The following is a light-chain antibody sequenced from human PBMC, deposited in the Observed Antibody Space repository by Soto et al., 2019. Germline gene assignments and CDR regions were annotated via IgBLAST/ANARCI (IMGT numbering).Light chain of an antibody. CDR1: SSDVGTNA. Sequence: QSVLTQPPSASGTPGQRVTISCSGSSSDVGTNAVNWYQQLPGTAPKLLIYNNNQRPSGVPDRFSGTKSCTSASLAISGLQSEDEADYYCAPCDDSLDVPVFGGGTKLTVL. CDR2: NNN. CDR3: APCDDSLDVPV. J-gene: IGLJ2*01. V-gene: IGLV1-44*01.